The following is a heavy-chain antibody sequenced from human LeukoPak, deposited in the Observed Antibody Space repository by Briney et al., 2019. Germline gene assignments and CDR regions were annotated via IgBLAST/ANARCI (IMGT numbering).Heavy chain of an antibody. CDR1: GGSISSGSYY. D-gene: IGHD3-10*01. J-gene: IGHJ4*02. Sequence: SQTLSLTCTVSGGSISSGSYYWSWIRQPAGKGLEWIGRIHTSGSTNYNPSLKSRVTISVDTSKNQFSLKLGSVTAADTAVYYCARNRYGSGSYILDFDYWGQGTLVTVSS. CDR2: IHTSGST. V-gene: IGHV4-61*02. CDR3: ARNRYGSGSYILDFDY.